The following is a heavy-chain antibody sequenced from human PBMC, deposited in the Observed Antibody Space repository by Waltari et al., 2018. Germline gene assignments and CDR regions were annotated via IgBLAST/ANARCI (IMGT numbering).Heavy chain of an antibody. CDR3: ARVGWVGYEWSDYYYGLDV. CDR1: GGSISSRNW. Sequence: QVQLQESGPGLVKPAGTLSLTCTVSGGSISSRNWWSWVRQPPGKGLEGSGEVYHNGHTNYNPSLKSRLTMSVDTSKNQFSLKLTSVTAADTAVYYCARVGWVGYEWSDYYYGLDVWGQGTTVTVSS. J-gene: IGHJ6*02. CDR2: VYHNGHT. V-gene: IGHV4-4*02. D-gene: IGHD3-3*01.